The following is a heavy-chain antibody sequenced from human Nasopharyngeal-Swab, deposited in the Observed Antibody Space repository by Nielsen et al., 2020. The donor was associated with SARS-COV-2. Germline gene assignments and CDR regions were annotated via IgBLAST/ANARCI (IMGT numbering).Heavy chain of an antibody. CDR3: ARVPYYDFWSGYSGLDY. Sequence: ASVKVSCKASGYTFPSYAMNWVRQAPGQGLEWMGWINTNTGNPTYAQGFTGRFVFSLDTSVSTAYLQISSLKAEDTAVFYCARVPYYDFWSGYSGLDYWGQGTLVTVSS. CDR2: INTNTGNP. D-gene: IGHD3-3*01. J-gene: IGHJ4*02. CDR1: GYTFPSYA. V-gene: IGHV7-4-1*02.